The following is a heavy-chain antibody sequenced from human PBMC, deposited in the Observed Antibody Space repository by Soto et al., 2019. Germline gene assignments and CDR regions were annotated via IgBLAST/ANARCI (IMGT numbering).Heavy chain of an antibody. V-gene: IGHV4-34*01. CDR2: MSHSGGT. D-gene: IGHD1-1*01. CDR1: GGFVSSGSYY. CDR3: ARVERGTATTVVDAFDI. Sequence: QVQLQQWGAGLLKPSETLSLTCAVYGGFVSSGSYYWSWIRQPPGKGLEWIGEMSHSGGTHFNPSLKSRVTISVDTSKNQSSLKMSSVTAAATALYYCARVERGTATTVVDAFDILGPGTMVTVSS. J-gene: IGHJ3*02.